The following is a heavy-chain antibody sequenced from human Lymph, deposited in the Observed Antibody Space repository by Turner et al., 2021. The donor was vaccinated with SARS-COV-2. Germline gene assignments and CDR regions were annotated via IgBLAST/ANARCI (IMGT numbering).Heavy chain of an antibody. CDR2: ISGSGGST. J-gene: IGHJ4*02. CDR3: AKEGDTAMVNFDY. Sequence: EVQLFESGGGLLQPGGSLRLSCAASGFTFSSYAMSWVRQAGGKGLEWVSAISGSGGSTYYADSVKGRFTISRDNSKNTLYLQMNSLRDEDTAVYYCAKEGDTAMVNFDYWGQGTLVTVSS. V-gene: IGHV3-23*01. D-gene: IGHD5-18*01. CDR1: GFTFSSYA.